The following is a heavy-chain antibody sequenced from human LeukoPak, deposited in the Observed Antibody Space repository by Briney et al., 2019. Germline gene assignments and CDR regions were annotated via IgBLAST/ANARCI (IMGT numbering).Heavy chain of an antibody. V-gene: IGHV3-74*01. J-gene: IGHJ4*02. CDR2: INTDGSST. D-gene: IGHD3-22*01. CDR3: ARESSALPFDY. CDR1: GFTFSSYW. Sequence: GGSLRLSCAASGFTFSSYWMHWVRQAPGKGLVWASRINTDGSSTSYADSVKGRFTISRDNAKNTLYLQMNSLRAEDTAIYYYARESSALPFDYWGQGTLVTVSS.